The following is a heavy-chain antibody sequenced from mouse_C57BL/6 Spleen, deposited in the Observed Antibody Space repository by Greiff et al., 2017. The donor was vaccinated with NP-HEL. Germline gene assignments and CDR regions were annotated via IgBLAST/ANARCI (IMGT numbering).Heavy chain of an antibody. V-gene: IGHV1-7*01. CDR3: AKNYYGSSPYAMDY. D-gene: IGHD1-1*01. Sequence: QVQLKQSGAELAKPGASVKLSCKASGYTFTSYWMHWVKQRPGQGLEWIGYINPSSGYTKYNQKFKDKATLTADKSSSTAYMQLSSLTYEDSAVYYCAKNYYGSSPYAMDYWGQGTSVTVSS. J-gene: IGHJ4*01. CDR2: INPSSGYT. CDR1: GYTFTSYW.